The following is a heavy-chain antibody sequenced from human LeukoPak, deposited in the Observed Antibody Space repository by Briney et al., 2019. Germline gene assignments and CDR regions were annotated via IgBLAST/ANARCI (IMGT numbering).Heavy chain of an antibody. J-gene: IGHJ4*02. CDR1: GYSFTTYW. V-gene: IGHV5-51*01. CDR2: IYPGDSDT. CDR3: VRLSRLEATQNYFDY. Sequence: GESLKISCKGSGYSFTTYWIGWVRQMPGKGLEYVGIIYPGDSDTRYSPSFQGHLTISADKSINTAYLQWSSLRASDTAIYYCVRLSRLEATQNYFDYWGQGTLVTVSS. D-gene: IGHD1-26*01.